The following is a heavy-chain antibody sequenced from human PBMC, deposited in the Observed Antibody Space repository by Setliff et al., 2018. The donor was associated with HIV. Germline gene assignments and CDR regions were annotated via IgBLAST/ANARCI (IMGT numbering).Heavy chain of an antibody. D-gene: IGHD6-13*01. Sequence: GGSLRLSCAASGFTFSSYSMNWVRQAPGKGLEWVSSISSSSSYIYYADSVKGRFTISRDNSKNTLFLRMNSLRPEDTAVYYCARDCRVGWVFTYGMDVWGQGTLVTVSS. V-gene: IGHV3-21*04. CDR2: ISSSSSYI. CDR1: GFTFSSYS. J-gene: IGHJ6*02. CDR3: ARDCRVGWVFTYGMDV.